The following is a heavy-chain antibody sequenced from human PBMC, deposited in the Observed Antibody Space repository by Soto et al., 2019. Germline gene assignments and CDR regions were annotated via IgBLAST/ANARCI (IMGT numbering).Heavy chain of an antibody. D-gene: IGHD3-9*01. V-gene: IGHV1-18*04. CDR1: GYTFTSYG. Sequence: ASVKVSCKASGYTFTSYGISWVRQAPGQGLEWMGWISAYNGNTNYAQKLQGRVTMTTDTSTSTAYMELRSLRSDDTAVYYCARDLGAGLRYFDWPHLHGPDAFDICGQGKMV. J-gene: IGHJ3*02. CDR2: ISAYNGNT. CDR3: ARDLGAGLRYFDWPHLHGPDAFDI.